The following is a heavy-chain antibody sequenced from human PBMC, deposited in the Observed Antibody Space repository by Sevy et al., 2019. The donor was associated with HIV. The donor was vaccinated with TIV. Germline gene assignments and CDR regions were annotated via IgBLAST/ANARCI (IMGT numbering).Heavy chain of an antibody. Sequence: ASVKVSCKASGGTFSKYAITWVRQAPGQGLEWMGGIIPIFGTANYAQKFQGRVTITADESTSTAYMELSRLRSEDTAVYYCARDRGFSSTSEYGMDVWGQGTTGTVSS. CDR1: GGTFSKYA. V-gene: IGHV1-69*13. D-gene: IGHD2-2*01. CDR2: IIPIFGTA. CDR3: ARDRGFSSTSEYGMDV. J-gene: IGHJ6*02.